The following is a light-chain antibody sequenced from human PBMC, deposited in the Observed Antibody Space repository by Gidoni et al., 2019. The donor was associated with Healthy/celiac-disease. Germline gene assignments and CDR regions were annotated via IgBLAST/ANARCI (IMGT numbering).Light chain of an antibody. V-gene: IGKV3-15*01. CDR2: GAA. J-gene: IGKJ1*01. CDR3: QQYNNWPPRT. CDR1: QSVSSN. Sequence: EIVMTQSPATLSVSPGERATLYCRASQSVSSNLAWYQQKPGQAPRLLIYGAATRATGIPARFSGSGSGTEFTLPISSLQSEDFAVYYCQQYNNWPPRTFGQGTKVEIK.